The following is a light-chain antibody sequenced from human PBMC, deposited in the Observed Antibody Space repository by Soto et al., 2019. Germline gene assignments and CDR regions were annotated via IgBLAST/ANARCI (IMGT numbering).Light chain of an antibody. V-gene: IGKV1-5*01. CDR1: QSISSW. Sequence: DIQMTQSPSTLSASVGDRVTIHCRASQSISSWLAWYQQKPGKAPKVLIFDASSLESGVPARFSGSGSATEFTLTISSLQPDDLATYYCQQYSTYPWTFGQGT. CDR3: QQYSTYPWT. CDR2: DAS. J-gene: IGKJ1*01.